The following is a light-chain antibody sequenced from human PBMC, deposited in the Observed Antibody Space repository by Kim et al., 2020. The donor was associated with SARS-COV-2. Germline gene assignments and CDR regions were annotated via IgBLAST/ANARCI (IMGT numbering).Light chain of an antibody. CDR1: QNLISRF. CDR2: GAS. J-gene: IGKJ1*01. V-gene: IGKV3-20*01. Sequence: SPGERVPLSGRSSQNLISRFLAWYQQKPGQAPRLLVYGASNRATGIPDRFSGSGSATDFTLTITRLEPEDFAVYFCQQFGHSPWTFGQGTKVDIK. CDR3: QQFGHSPWT.